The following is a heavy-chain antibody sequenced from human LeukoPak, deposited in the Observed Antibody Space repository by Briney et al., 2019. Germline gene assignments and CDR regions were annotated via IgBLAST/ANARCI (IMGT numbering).Heavy chain of an antibody. V-gene: IGHV3-23*01. J-gene: IGHJ5*02. D-gene: IGHD2-2*01. Sequence: GGSLRLSCAASGFTFSSYAMSWVRQAPGKGLEWVSAISGSGGSTYYADSVKGRFTISRDNSKNTLYLQMNSLRAEDTAVYYCAKTSVVVPAAIGGFDPWGQGTLVTVSS. CDR2: ISGSGGST. CDR1: GFTFSSYA. CDR3: AKTSVVVPAAIGGFDP.